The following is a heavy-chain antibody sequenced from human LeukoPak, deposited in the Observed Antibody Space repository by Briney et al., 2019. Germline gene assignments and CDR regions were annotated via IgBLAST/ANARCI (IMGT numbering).Heavy chain of an antibody. CDR3: AKDREAAAGNDYGMDV. D-gene: IGHD6-13*01. V-gene: IGHV3-30*02. CDR2: IRYDGSNK. CDR1: GFTFSSYG. Sequence: GGSLRLSCAASGFTFSSYGMHWVRQAPGKGLEWVAFIRYDGSNKYYADSVKGRFTISRDNSKNTLYLQMNSLRAEDTAVYYCAKDREAAAGNDYGMDVWGQGTTVTVSS. J-gene: IGHJ6*02.